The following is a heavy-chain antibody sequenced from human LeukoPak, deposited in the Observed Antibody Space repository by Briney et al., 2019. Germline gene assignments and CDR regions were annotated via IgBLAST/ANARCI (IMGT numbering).Heavy chain of an antibody. D-gene: IGHD5-18*01. J-gene: IGHJ3*02. Sequence: PGGSLRLSCAASGLTVSSNYMSWVRQAPGKGLGWVSLIYSCGSTYYADSVTGRFTIARDNAKNTLYLQMNSLRAENTAVYYCAGYTYGYSNAFDIWGQGTMVTVSS. V-gene: IGHV3-53*01. CDR3: AGYTYGYSNAFDI. CDR2: IYSCGST. CDR1: GLTVSSNY.